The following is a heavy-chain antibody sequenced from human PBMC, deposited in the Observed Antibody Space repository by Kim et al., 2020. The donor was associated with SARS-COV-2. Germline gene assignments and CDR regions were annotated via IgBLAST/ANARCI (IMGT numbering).Heavy chain of an antibody. CDR3: VRARIAVAVRFDS. V-gene: IGHV3-48*02. Sequence: YAAPMKGRFTISRENATNSLYLQMNSLRDEDTALYYCVRARIAVAVRFDSWGQGTLVAVSS. D-gene: IGHD6-19*01. J-gene: IGHJ4*02.